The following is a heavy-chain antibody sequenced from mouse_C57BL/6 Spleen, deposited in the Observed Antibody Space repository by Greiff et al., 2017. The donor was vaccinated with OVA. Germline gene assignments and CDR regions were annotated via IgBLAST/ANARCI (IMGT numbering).Heavy chain of an antibody. J-gene: IGHJ4*01. CDR2: IYWDDDK. CDR3: ARRRVYYNAMDY. CDR1: GFSLSTSGMG. Sequence: QVTLKESGPGILQSSQTLSLTCSFSGFSLSTSGMGVSWIRQPSGKGLEWLAHIYWDDDKRYNPSLKSRLTISKDTSRNQVFLKITSVDTADTATYYCARRRVYYNAMDYWGQGTSVTVSS. D-gene: IGHD2-1*01. V-gene: IGHV8-12*01.